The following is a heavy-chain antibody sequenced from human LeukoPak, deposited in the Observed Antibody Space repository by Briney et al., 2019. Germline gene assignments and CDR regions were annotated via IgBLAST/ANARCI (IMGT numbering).Heavy chain of an antibody. CDR3: VKGSYYDSSGSFYFDY. D-gene: IGHD3-22*01. CDR2: IYYSGTT. V-gene: IGHV4-59*11. J-gene: IGHJ4*02. Sequence: SETLSLTCTVSGGSISSHYCSWIRQPAGKGLEWIGYIYYSGTTNYNPSLKSRVTISVDTSKNQFSLKLSSVTAADTAVYYCVKGSYYDSSGSFYFDYWGQGTLVTVSS. CDR1: GGSISSHY.